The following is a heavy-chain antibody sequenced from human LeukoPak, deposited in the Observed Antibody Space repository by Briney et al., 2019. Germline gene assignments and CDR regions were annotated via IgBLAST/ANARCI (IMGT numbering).Heavy chain of an antibody. V-gene: IGHV3-74*01. CDR1: GFDFDDFT. CDR3: ARDSGSGSYSGY. CDR2: VNPDGTTT. J-gene: IGHJ4*02. Sequence: GGSLRLSCAASGFDFDDFTMHWVRQAPGKGLVWVSRVNPDGTTTGYADSVKGRFTISRDNAKSTLYLQMNSLRAEDTAVYCCARDSGSGSYSGYWGQGTLVTVSP. D-gene: IGHD3-10*01.